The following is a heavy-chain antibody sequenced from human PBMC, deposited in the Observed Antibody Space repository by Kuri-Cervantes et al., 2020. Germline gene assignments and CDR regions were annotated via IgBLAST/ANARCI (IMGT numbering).Heavy chain of an antibody. D-gene: IGHD3-22*01. CDR2: FMPLFGTA. J-gene: IGHJ4*02. Sequence: SVKVSCKASGGTFSSYAISWVRQAPGQGLEWMGVFMPLFGTANYAQKFKGRVTITADESASTVYMELNSLRSEDTAVNYCAGAYYYDHSGYYWGQGTLVTVSS. CDR3: AGAYYYDHSGYY. CDR1: GGTFSSYA. V-gene: IGHV1-69*13.